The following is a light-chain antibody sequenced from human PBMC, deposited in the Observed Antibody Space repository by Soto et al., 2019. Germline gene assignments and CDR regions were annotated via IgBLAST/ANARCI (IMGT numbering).Light chain of an antibody. J-gene: IGLJ1*01. V-gene: IGLV2-14*01. CDR2: KVS. CDR1: SSDVGGYNY. CDR3: SSYTSSSIFYV. Sequence: QSALTQPASVSGSPGQSITISCTGTSSDVGGYNYVSWYQQHPGKAPKLMIYKVSNRPSGVSNRFSGSKSGNTASLTISGLQAEDEADYYCSSYTSSSIFYVFGTGTKLTVL.